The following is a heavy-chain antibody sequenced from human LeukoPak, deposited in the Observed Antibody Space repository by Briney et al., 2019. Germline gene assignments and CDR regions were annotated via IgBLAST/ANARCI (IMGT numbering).Heavy chain of an antibody. CDR3: AKVMGPMAARPQRRLYFDY. CDR2: ISYDGSNK. CDR1: GFTFSSYA. D-gene: IGHD6-6*01. Sequence: GGSLRLSCAASGFTFSSYAMHWVRQAPGKGLEWVAVISYDGSNKYYADSVKGRFTISRDNSKNTLYLQMNSLRAEDTAVYYCAKVMGPMAARPQRRLYFDYWGQGTLVTVSS. J-gene: IGHJ4*02. V-gene: IGHV3-30-3*01.